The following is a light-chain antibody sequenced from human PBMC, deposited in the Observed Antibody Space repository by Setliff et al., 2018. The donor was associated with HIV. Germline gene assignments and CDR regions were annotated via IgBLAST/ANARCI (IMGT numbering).Light chain of an antibody. V-gene: IGLV2-14*03. Sequence: QSVLTQPASVSGSPGQSITITCTGTSSDVGSRYNYVSWYQQHPGKAPKLLIFDVTYRPSGVSNRFSGSKSGNTASLTISGLQPEDEADYYCSSYTSSTTYVFGTGTKVTVL. CDR2: DVT. CDR1: SSDVGSRYNY. CDR3: SSYTSSTTYV. J-gene: IGLJ1*01.